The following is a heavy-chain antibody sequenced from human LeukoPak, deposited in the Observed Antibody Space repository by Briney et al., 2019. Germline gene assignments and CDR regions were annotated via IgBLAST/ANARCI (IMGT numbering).Heavy chain of an antibody. CDR1: GGSFRGYY. D-gene: IGHD3-10*01. V-gene: IGHV4-34*01. J-gene: IGHJ4*02. CDR2: VSHSGII. CDR3: ERRDFYGSGRSFDS. Sequence: SETLSLTCAVYGGSFRGYYWNWIRQTPGKGLEWIGEVSHSGIINYIPSLMSRVSLSVDTSKNQFSLKLSSVTAADMAVYYCERRDFYGSGRSFDSWGQGTLVIVSP.